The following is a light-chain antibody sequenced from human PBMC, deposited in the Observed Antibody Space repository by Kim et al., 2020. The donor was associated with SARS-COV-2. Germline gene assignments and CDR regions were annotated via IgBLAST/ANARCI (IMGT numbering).Light chain of an antibody. CDR3: QQYNSHSGT. Sequence: ASVGDRVTITCRASQSIDKWLAWYQQKPGKAPKVLMFEASISVSGVPSRFSGSGSGTEFSLTITSLQPDDFATYYCQQYNSHSGTFGQGTKVDIK. J-gene: IGKJ1*01. CDR2: EAS. V-gene: IGKV1-5*03. CDR1: QSIDKW.